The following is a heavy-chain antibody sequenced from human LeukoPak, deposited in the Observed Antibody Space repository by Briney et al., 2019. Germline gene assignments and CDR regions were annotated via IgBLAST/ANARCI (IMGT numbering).Heavy chain of an antibody. CDR2: IYHSGST. CDR1: GDSISSYS. Sequence: SETLSLTCTVSGDSISSYSWSWIRQPPGKGLEWIGYIYHSGSTNYNASLKRRVTISADTSKDQLSLKLASVTAADTAVYYCATGYSSTCYYFDYWGQGTLVTVSS. D-gene: IGHD6-13*01. V-gene: IGHV4-59*01. J-gene: IGHJ4*02. CDR3: ATGYSSTCYYFDY.